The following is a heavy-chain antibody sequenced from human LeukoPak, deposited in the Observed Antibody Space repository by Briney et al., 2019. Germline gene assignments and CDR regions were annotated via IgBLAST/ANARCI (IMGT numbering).Heavy chain of an antibody. CDR1: GFTFSSYS. CDR2: ISSSSSYI. Sequence: GGSLRLSCAASGFTFSSYSMNWVRQAPGRGLEWVSVISSSSSYIYNADSVKGRFTISRDNAKNSLYLQMNSLRAEDTAVYYCARERASWGQGTLVTVSS. J-gene: IGHJ4*02. V-gene: IGHV3-21*01. CDR3: ARERAS.